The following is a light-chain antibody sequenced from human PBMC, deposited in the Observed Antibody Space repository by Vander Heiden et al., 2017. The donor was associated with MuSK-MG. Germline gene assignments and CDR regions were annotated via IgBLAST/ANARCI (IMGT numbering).Light chain of an antibody. J-gene: IGKJ4*01. Sequence: DIQLTQSPSSLSASVGDRVTITCRASQTIFNYLNWYQQSPGKAPKLLIYSASTLQSGTPPRFRGSGSGTDFTLVISSLQPEDFATYDWQQGYTTPLTFGGGTKMETK. CDR3: QQGYTTPLT. CDR1: QTIFNY. V-gene: IGKV1-39*01. CDR2: SAS.